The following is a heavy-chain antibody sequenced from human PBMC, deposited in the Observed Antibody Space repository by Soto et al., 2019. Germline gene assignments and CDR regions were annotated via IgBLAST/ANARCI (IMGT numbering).Heavy chain of an antibody. CDR3: ARVPRSGGWFRNWYFDL. CDR1: GFTFSSYW. V-gene: IGHV3-7*05. CDR2: IKQDGSEK. J-gene: IGHJ2*01. Sequence: EVQLVESGGGLVQPGGSLRLSCAASGFTFSSYWMSWVRQAPGKGLEWVANIKQDGSEKYYVDSVKGRFTISRDNAKNSLYLQMNSLRAEDTAVYYCARVPRSGGWFRNWYFDLWGRGTLVTVSS. D-gene: IGHD6-19*01.